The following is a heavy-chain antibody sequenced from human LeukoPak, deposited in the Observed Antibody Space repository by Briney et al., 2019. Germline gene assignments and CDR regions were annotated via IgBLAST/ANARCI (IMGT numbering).Heavy chain of an antibody. V-gene: IGHV3-23*01. Sequence: PGGSLRLSCAASGFSFGSHAMSWVRQAPGRGVEWVSGISNSGAVTHYADSVKGRFTISRDKSNNMLYLQMDHLSAEDTAIYYCVKGGRICSSSTCRVDYWGQGTLVTVSS. J-gene: IGHJ4*02. CDR2: ISNSGAVT. CDR3: VKGGRICSSSTCRVDY. CDR1: GFSFGSHA. D-gene: IGHD2-2*01.